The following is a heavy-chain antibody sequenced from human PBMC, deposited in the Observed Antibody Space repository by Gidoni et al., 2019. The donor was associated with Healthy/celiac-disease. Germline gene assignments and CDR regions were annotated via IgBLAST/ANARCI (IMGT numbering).Heavy chain of an antibody. Sequence: QVQLVQSGAEVKKPGSTVKVSCKASGGTFSSYAISWVRQAPGQVLEWMGRNNPIFGIANNAQKFQGRVTITADKSTSTAYMELSSLRSEDTAVYYCARDVAAAGIYFDYWGQGTLVTVSS. V-gene: IGHV1-69*04. D-gene: IGHD6-13*01. CDR1: GGTFSSYA. CDR2: NNPIFGIA. CDR3: ARDVAAAGIYFDY. J-gene: IGHJ4*02.